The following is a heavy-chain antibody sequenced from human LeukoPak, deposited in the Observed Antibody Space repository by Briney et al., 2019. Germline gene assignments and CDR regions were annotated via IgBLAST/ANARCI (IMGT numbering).Heavy chain of an antibody. J-gene: IGHJ4*02. D-gene: IGHD1-1*01. V-gene: IGHV1-18*01. CDR2: ISAYNGNT. CDR1: GYTFTSYG. Sequence: ASVKVSCNASGYTFTSYGISWVRQAPGQGLEWMGWISAYNGNTNYAQKLQGRVTMTTDTSTSTAYMELRSLRSDHTAVYYCAREPASTTGTIQFDYWGQGTLVTVSS. CDR3: AREPASTTGTIQFDY.